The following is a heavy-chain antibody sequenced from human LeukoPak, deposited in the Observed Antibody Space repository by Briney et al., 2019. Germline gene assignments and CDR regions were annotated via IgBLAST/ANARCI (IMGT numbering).Heavy chain of an antibody. CDR1: GGSISSSSYY. J-gene: IGHJ6*02. CDR3: ARDAITMVRGVIIPPKTYYYYYGMDV. CDR2: IYYSGST. D-gene: IGHD3-10*01. Sequence: SETLSLTCTVSGGSISSSSYYWGWIRQPPGKGLEWIGSIYYSGSTYYNPSLKSRVTISVDTSKNQFSLKLSSVTAADTAVYYCARDAITMVRGVIIPPKTYYYYYGMDVWGQGTTVTVS. V-gene: IGHV4-39*07.